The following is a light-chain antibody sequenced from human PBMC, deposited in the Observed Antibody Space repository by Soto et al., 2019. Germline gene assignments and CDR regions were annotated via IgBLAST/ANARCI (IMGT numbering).Light chain of an antibody. CDR3: HQDDNRPGT. CDR1: QSVSSH. Sequence: EIVMTQSPATLSVSPGERATLSCRASQSVSSHLAWYQHKPGQPPRLLLYGASIRLSGIPARFSGSGSGTAFTITSDSLQSEDFAVYYGHQDDNRPGTFGQGTKVEIK. CDR2: GAS. V-gene: IGKV3-15*01. J-gene: IGKJ1*01.